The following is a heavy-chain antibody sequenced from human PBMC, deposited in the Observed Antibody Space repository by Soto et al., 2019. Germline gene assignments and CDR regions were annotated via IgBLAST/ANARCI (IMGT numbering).Heavy chain of an antibody. Sequence: PGGSLRLSCAASGFTFSTYGIHWVRQAPGKGLEWVVVIWYDGSNKYYADSVKGRFTISRDNSKNTLYLQMNSLRAEDTAVYYCARAYSSSWPLYYGMDVWGQGTTVTVSS. CDR2: IWYDGSNK. J-gene: IGHJ6*02. CDR1: GFTFSTYG. V-gene: IGHV3-33*01. D-gene: IGHD6-13*01. CDR3: ARAYSSSWPLYYGMDV.